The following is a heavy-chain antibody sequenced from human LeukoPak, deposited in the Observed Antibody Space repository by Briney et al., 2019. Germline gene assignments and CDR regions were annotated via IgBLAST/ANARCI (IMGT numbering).Heavy chain of an antibody. CDR2: IWYDGSKT. J-gene: IGHJ4*02. V-gene: IGHV3-33*06. D-gene: IGHD2-21*02. CDR1: GFTFSGYG. Sequence: GGSLRLSCAASGFTFSGYGMNWVRQAPGKGLDWLAIIWYDGSKTHYADSVKGRFTISRDNSENTLYLQMNDLRADDTAVYYCAKSSGDYKKGFDYWGRGTLVTVSS. CDR3: AKSSGDYKKGFDY.